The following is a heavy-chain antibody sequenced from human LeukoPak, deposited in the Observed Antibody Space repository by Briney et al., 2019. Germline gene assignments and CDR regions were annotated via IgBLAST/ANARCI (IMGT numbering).Heavy chain of an antibody. CDR1: GDSVSSNSAI. Sequence: SQTLSLTRAISGDSVSSNSAIWHWIRQSPSGGLEWLGRTYYRSKWYADSAVFVKSRITVNPDTSQNQFSLHLNSVTPEDTAVYFCARAGAGSAAFLFDSWGQGTLVTVSS. V-gene: IGHV6-1*01. J-gene: IGHJ4*02. CDR3: ARAGAGSAAFLFDS. CDR2: TYYRSKWYA. D-gene: IGHD3-3*02.